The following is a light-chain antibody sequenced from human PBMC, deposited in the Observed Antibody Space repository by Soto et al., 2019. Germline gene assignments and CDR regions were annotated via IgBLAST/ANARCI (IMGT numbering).Light chain of an antibody. CDR3: QQYNNWPPWT. V-gene: IGKV3-15*01. J-gene: IGKJ1*01. CDR2: GAY. Sequence: EIVMTQSPATLSVSPGERATLSCRASQSVSSNLAWYQQKPGQTPRLLIYGAYTRATGIPARFSGSGSGTAFTLTSSSLQSEDFGVYYWQQYNNWPPWTFGQGTKVEIK. CDR1: QSVSSN.